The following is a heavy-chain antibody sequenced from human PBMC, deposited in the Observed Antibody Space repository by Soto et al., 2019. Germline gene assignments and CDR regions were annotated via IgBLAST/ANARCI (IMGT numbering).Heavy chain of an antibody. CDR2: LDGAGGST. D-gene: IGHD3-10*01. Sequence: GGSLRLSCLASGFTFSDYAMTWVRHVPRRGLEWVASLDGAGGSTYYADSVRGRFTISRDNSQNTLFLQMKRLTVDDTAIYYCTAPRDEYGSGVSWFTYGMDIWGQGTTVTVSS. CDR3: TAPRDEYGSGVSWFTYGMDI. CDR1: GFTFSDYA. J-gene: IGHJ6*02. V-gene: IGHV3-23*01.